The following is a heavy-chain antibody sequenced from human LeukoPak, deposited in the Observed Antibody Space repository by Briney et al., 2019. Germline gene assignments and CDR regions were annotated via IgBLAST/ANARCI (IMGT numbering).Heavy chain of an antibody. V-gene: IGHV3-33*08. CDR1: GFTVSSNY. Sequence: PGGSLRLSCAASGFTVSSNYMSWVRQAPGKGLEWVAVIWYDGSNKYYADSVKGRFTISRDNSKNTLYLQMNSLRAEDTAVYYCARAGNPTKMATSKSLRVPFHYWGQGTLVTVSS. J-gene: IGHJ4*02. CDR3: ARAGNPTKMATSKSLRVPFHY. D-gene: IGHD5-24*01. CDR2: IWYDGSNK.